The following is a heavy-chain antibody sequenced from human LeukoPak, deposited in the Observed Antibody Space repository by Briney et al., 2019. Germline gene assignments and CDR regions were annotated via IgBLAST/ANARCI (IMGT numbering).Heavy chain of an antibody. CDR3: ARPISSDWYGDWFDP. CDR2: INHSGST. Sequence: SETLSLTCAVYGGSFSGYYWSWIRQPPGKGLEWIGEINHSGSTNYNPSLKSRVTISVDTSKNQFSLKLSSVTAADTAVYYCARPISSDWYGDWFDPWGQGTLVTVSS. V-gene: IGHV4-34*01. J-gene: IGHJ5*02. D-gene: IGHD6-19*01. CDR1: GGSFSGYY.